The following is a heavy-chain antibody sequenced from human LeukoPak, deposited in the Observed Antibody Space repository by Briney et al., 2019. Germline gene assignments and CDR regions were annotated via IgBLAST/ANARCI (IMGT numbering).Heavy chain of an antibody. CDR2: IYYSGST. CDR1: GGSMSSYY. V-gene: IGHV4-59*08. CDR3: ARHPRSDYGDYVPHYNFDY. D-gene: IGHD4-17*01. J-gene: IGHJ4*02. Sequence: SETLSLTCTDSGGSMSSYYWSWIRQPPGKGLEWIGYIYYSGSTNYNPSLKSRVTISVDTSKNQFSLKLSSVTAADTAVYYCARHPRSDYGDYVPHYNFDYWGQGTLVTVSS.